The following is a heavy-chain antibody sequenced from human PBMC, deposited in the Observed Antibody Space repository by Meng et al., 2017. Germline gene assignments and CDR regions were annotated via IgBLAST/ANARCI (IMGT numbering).Heavy chain of an antibody. J-gene: IGHJ4*02. Sequence: GSLRLSCAVYGGSFSGYYWSWIRQPPGKGLEWIGEINHSGSTNYNPSLKSRVTISVDTSKNQFSLKLSSVTAADTAVYYCARGIPNYDFWSGYFYYFDYWGQGTRVNGYS. D-gene: IGHD3-3*01. CDR2: INHSGST. CDR3: ARGIPNYDFWSGYFYYFDY. V-gene: IGHV4-34*01. CDR1: GGSFSGYY.